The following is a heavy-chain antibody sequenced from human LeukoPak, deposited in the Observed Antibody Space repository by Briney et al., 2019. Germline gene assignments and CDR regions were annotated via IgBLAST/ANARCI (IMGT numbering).Heavy chain of an antibody. CDR1: GYTFTSYY. D-gene: IGHD1-26*01. CDR3: ASIVGATTDDY. J-gene: IGHJ4*02. Sequence: WASVKVSCKASGYTFTSYYMHWVRQAPGQGLEWMGIINPSGGSTSYAQKFQGRVTMTRDMSTSTVYMELSSLRSEDTAVYYCASIVGATTDDYWGQGTLVTVSS. CDR2: INPSGGST. V-gene: IGHV1-46*03.